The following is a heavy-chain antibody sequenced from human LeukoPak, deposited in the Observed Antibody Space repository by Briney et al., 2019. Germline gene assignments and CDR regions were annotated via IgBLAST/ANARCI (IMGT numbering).Heavy chain of an antibody. Sequence: SETLSLTCAVSGGSISSGGYSWSWIRQPPGKGLEWIGYIYHSGSTYYNPSLKSRVTVSVDRSKNQFSLKLSSVTAADTAVYYCASSITMVRGDAFDIWGQGTMVTVSS. CDR1: GGSISSGGYS. J-gene: IGHJ3*02. CDR3: ASSITMVRGDAFDI. V-gene: IGHV4-30-2*01. CDR2: IYHSGST. D-gene: IGHD3-10*01.